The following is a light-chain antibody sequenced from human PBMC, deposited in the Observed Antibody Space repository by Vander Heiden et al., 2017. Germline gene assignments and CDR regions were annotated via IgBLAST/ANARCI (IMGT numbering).Light chain of an antibody. V-gene: IGKV1-39*01. J-gene: IGKJ2*01. CDR1: QNINRY. Sequence: DIQMTQSPSSLSASLGDRVTITCRASQNINRYLNWYQQKPGKAPKLLIYAASSLQSGVPSRFSGGGSGTDFTLTISNLQPEDSATYYCQQSYNTPPTFGQGTKLEI. CDR3: QQSYNTPPT. CDR2: AAS.